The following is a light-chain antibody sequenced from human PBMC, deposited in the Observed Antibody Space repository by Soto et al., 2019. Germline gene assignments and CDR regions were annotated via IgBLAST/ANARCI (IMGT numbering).Light chain of an antibody. CDR2: GAS. Sequence: DIQMTQSPSSLSASVGDRVPITCRASQSISGSLNWYQNKAGKAPQVLISGASTLHYGVTSRFSGRRARTDVTITISSLQPEDVATYYCQQSLYTLLTFGGGTRLEI. V-gene: IGKV1-39*01. J-gene: IGKJ4*01. CDR1: QSISGS. CDR3: QQSLYTLLT.